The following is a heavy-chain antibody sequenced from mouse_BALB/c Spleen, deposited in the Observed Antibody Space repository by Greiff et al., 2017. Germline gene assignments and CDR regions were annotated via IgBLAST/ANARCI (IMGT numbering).Heavy chain of an antibody. CDR3: ARDRDSYDYDGFAY. D-gene: IGHD2-4*01. V-gene: IGHV3-6*02. CDR1: GYSITSGYY. Sequence: EVKLQESGPGLVKPSQSLSLTCSVTGYSITSGYYWNWIRQFPGNKLEWMGYISYDGSNNYNPSLKNRISITRDTSKNQFFLKLNSVTTEDTATYYCARDRDSYDYDGFAYWGQGTLVTVSA. J-gene: IGHJ3*01. CDR2: ISYDGSN.